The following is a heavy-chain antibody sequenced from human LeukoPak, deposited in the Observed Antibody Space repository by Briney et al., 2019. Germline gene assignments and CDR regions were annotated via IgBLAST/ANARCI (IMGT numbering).Heavy chain of an antibody. CDR3: AKVRDYDSSGYSDY. CDR2: ISGSGGST. CDR1: GFTFSSYS. D-gene: IGHD3-22*01. J-gene: IGHJ4*02. Sequence: GGSLRLSCAASGFTFSSYSMSWVRQAPGKGLEWVSAISGSGGSTYYVDSVKGRFTISRDNFKNTLYLQMNSLRAEDTAVYYCAKVRDYDSSGYSDYWGQGNLVTVSS. V-gene: IGHV3-23*01.